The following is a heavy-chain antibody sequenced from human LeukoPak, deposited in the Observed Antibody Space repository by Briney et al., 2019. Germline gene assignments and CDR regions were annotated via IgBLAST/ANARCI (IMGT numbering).Heavy chain of an antibody. J-gene: IGHJ4*02. CDR3: ARGSVRSSSWLGGY. D-gene: IGHD6-13*01. CDR2: ISSSSSYI. Sequence: GGSLRLSCAASGFTFSSYSMNWVRQAPGKGLEWVSSISSSSSYIYYADSVKGRFTISRDNAKNSLYLQMNSLRAEDTAVYYCARGSVRSSSWLGGYWGQGALVTVSS. V-gene: IGHV3-21*01. CDR1: GFTFSSYS.